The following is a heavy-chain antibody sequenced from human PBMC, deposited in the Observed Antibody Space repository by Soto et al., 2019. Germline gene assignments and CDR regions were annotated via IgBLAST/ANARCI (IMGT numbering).Heavy chain of an antibody. CDR1: GYTLTELS. V-gene: IGHV1-24*01. CDR3: ATDWETKENHGNYGMDV. Sequence: VRVSCKGSGYTLTELSIHGVRQSPGKGLEWMGGFDPEDGETIYAQKFQGRVTMTEDTSTDTAYMELSSLRSEDTAVYYCATDWETKENHGNYGMDVWGQGTTVTVSS. CDR2: FDPEDGET. J-gene: IGHJ6*02. D-gene: IGHD1-26*01.